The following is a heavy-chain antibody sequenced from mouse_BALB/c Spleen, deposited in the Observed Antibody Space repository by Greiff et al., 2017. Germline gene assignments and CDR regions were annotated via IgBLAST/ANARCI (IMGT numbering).Heavy chain of an antibody. J-gene: IGHJ2*01. V-gene: IGHV3-2*02. Sequence: EVKLMESGPGLVKPSQSLSLTCTVTGYSITSDYAWNWIRQFPGNKLEWMGYISYSGSTSYNPSLKSRISITRDTSKNQFFLQLNSVTTEDTATYYCARGRFDYWGQGTTLTVSS. CDR1: GYSITSDYA. CDR2: ISYSGST. CDR3: ARGRFDY. D-gene: IGHD3-3*01.